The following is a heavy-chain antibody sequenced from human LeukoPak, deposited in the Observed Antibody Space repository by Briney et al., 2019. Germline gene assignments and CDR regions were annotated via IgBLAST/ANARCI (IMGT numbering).Heavy chain of an antibody. D-gene: IGHD1-1*01. CDR3: ARDGFNDRSGDNDGFDM. J-gene: IGHJ3*02. V-gene: IGHV3-23*01. CDR1: GLTISSSG. CDR2: ISGSGDRT. Sequence: GGSLSLSCAASGLTISSSGMSWVRQAPGKGLEWVSAISGSGDRTHYADSARGRFTISRDTSKDTLYLQMNSLRADDTAVYYCARDGFNDRSGDNDGFDMWGQGTMVTVSS.